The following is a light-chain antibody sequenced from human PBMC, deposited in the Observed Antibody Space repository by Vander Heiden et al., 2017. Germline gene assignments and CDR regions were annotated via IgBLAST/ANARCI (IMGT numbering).Light chain of an antibody. CDR3: ATWDDNVNGWV. Sequence: VVTQPPSASGTHGQRVTVSCSGSSSNIGGNPVNWYQQLPGTAPKLLIYNNNRRPSGVTDRFSGSKSGTSASLAISGLQTEDEADYYCATWDDNVNGWVFGGGTKVTVL. CDR1: SSNIGGNP. J-gene: IGLJ3*02. CDR2: NNN. V-gene: IGLV1-44*01.